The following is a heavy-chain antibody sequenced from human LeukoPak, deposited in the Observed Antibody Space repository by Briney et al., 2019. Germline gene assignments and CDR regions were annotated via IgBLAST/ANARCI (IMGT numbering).Heavy chain of an antibody. V-gene: IGHV4-38-2*01. CDR1: GYSISSGYY. J-gene: IGHJ4*02. Sequence: SETLSLTCAVSGYSISSGYYWGWIRQPPGKGLEWIGSIYHSGSTYYSPSLKSRVTISVDTSKNQFSLKLSSVTAADTAVYYCARVGYSGYEPYDYWGQGTLVTVSS. CDR2: IYHSGST. D-gene: IGHD5-12*01. CDR3: ARVGYSGYEPYDY.